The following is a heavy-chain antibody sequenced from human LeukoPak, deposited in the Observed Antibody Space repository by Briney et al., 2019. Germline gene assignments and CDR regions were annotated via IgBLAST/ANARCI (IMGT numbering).Heavy chain of an antibody. CDR1: GYTFSSYA. D-gene: IGHD2-2*01. V-gene: IGHV7-4-1*02. J-gene: IGHJ4*02. Sequence: ASVKVSCKASGYTFSSYAMNWVRQAPGQGLEWMGWIDTNTGNPTSAQGFTGRSVFSLDTSVSTAYLHIISLKAEDTAVYYCARGGSRAWYRVSNFDYWGQGSLVTVSS. CDR3: ARGGSRAWYRVSNFDY. CDR2: IDTNTGNP.